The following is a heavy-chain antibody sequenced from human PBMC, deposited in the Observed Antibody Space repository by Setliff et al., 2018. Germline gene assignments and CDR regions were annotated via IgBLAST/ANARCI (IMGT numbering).Heavy chain of an antibody. J-gene: IGHJ4*02. Sequence: QPGGPLRLSCTASGFTFNKHWMTWVRQAPGKGLEWVANIKQDGSEEYYVDSVRGRFTISRDNAHNSLYLQMNNLRVEDTAVYYCTTRYHNPGDGYMAVFDFWGQGSLVTVSS. V-gene: IGHV3-7*03. CDR1: GFTFNKHW. CDR3: TTRYHNPGDGYMAVFDF. D-gene: IGHD2-21*01. CDR2: IKQDGSEE.